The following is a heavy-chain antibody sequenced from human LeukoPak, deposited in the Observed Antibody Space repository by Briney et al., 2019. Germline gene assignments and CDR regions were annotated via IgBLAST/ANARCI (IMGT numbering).Heavy chain of an antibody. J-gene: IGHJ4*02. Sequence: GGSLRLSCAASGFTFSSYELNWVRQAPGKGLQWVSYISSSGGTIYYADSVKGRFTISRDYAKKSLYLQMNSLRAEDTAVYYCARSYDFGFDYWGQGTLVTVSS. V-gene: IGHV3-48*03. CDR2: ISSSGGTI. CDR3: ARSYDFGFDY. D-gene: IGHD3-3*01. CDR1: GFTFSSYE.